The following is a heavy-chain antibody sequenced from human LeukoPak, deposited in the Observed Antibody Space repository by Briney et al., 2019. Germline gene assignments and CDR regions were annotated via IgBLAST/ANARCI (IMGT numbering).Heavy chain of an antibody. V-gene: IGHV3-30*02. CDR2: IRYDGSNQ. CDR3: AKGLSSSSWTFDY. J-gene: IGHJ4*02. CDR1: GFAFSSYG. D-gene: IGHD6-13*01. Sequence: GGSLRLSCAASGFAFSSYGMHWVRQAPGKGLEWVAFIRYDGSNQYYADAVQGRFTISRDNSKNTLYLQMNSLRPEDTAVYYCAKGLSSSSWTFDYWGQGTLVTVSS.